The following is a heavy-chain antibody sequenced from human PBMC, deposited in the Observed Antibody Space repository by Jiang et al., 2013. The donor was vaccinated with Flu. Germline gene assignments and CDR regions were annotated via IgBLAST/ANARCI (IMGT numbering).Heavy chain of an antibody. CDR2: IYWDDDK. CDR1: FSLSTSGVG. Sequence: FSLSTSGVGVGWIRQPPGKALEWLALIYWDDDKRYSPSLKSRLTITKDTSKNQVVLTMTNMDPVDTATYYCAHRRVYGGYVWGFDYWGQGTLVTVSS. D-gene: IGHD3-16*01. V-gene: IGHV2-5*02. J-gene: IGHJ4*02. CDR3: AHRRVYGGYVWGFDY.